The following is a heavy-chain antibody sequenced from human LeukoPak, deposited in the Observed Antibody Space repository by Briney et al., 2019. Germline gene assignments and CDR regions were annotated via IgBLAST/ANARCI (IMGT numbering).Heavy chain of an antibody. Sequence: GGSLKLSCAASGFTFSNYAMSWVRQAPGKGLEWVSAISGSADGTYYADSVKGRFTISRDNSKNTLYLQMNSLRAEDAAVYYCESSSSPFDYWGQGTLVTVSS. CDR1: GFTFSNYA. D-gene: IGHD6-13*01. CDR3: ESSSSPFDY. J-gene: IGHJ4*02. V-gene: IGHV3-23*01. CDR2: ISGSADGT.